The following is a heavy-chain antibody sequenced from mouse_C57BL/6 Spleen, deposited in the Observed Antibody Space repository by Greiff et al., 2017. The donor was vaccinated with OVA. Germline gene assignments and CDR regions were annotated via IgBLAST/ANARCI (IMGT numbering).Heavy chain of an antibody. J-gene: IGHJ3*01. CDR1: GYAFSSSW. V-gene: IGHV1-82*01. Sequence: QVQLQQSGPELVKPGASVKISCKASGYAFSSSWMNWVQQRPGKGLEWIGRIYPGDGDTNYNGKFKGKATLTADKSDSTAYMQLSSLTSEDSAVYVCARSRDDGYYPFAYWGQGTLVTVSA. CDR2: IYPGDGDT. D-gene: IGHD2-3*01. CDR3: ARSRDDGYYPFAY.